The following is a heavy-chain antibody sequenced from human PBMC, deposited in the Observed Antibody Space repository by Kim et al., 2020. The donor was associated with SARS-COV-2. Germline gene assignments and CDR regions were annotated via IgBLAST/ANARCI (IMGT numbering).Heavy chain of an antibody. Sequence: DSVKGRFTISRDNAKNSLYLQMNSLRAEDTALYYCAKDIGRQQLYYGMDVWGQGTTVTVSS. D-gene: IGHD6-13*01. CDR3: AKDIGRQQLYYGMDV. V-gene: IGHV3-9*01. J-gene: IGHJ6*02.